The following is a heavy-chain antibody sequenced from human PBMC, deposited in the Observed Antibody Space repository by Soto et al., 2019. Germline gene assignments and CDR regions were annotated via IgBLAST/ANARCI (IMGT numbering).Heavy chain of an antibody. D-gene: IGHD6-19*01. CDR1: GYSFTSLD. J-gene: IGHJ4*02. V-gene: IGHV1-8*01. Sequence: ASLKASCQASGYSFTSLDINSVRQTAGQGLEWMGGMHPSTGRVGYAQKLQGRVTMTRDTAIIIGYMELTTLTSDAKAFYYCARGVSAAVDYWGQVNLVSLS. CDR2: MHPSTGRV. CDR3: ARGVSAAVDY.